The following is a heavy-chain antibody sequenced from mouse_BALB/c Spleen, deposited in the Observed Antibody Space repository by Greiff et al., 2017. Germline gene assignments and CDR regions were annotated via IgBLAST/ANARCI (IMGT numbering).Heavy chain of an antibody. CDR3: SLTYMDY. J-gene: IGHJ3*01. V-gene: IGHV5-6-4*01. D-gene: IGHD1-1*01. Sequence: DVKLVESGGGLVKPGGSLKLSCAASGFTFSSYTMSWVRQTPEKRLEWVATISSGGSYTYYPDSVKGRFTISRDNAKNTLYLQMSSLKSEDTAMYYCSLTYMDYWGQGTLVTVSA. CDR1: GFTFSSYT. CDR2: ISSGGSYT.